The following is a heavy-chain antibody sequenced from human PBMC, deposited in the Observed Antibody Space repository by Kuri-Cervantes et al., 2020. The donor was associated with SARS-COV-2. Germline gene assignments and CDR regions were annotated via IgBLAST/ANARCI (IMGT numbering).Heavy chain of an antibody. CDR1: GLTFRSYS. J-gene: IGHJ4*02. Sequence: GESLKISCAASGLTFRSYSMNWVRQAPGKGLEWVSSISSSSSYIYYADSVKGRFTISRDNAKNSLYLQMNSLRAEDTAVYYCASGQYYGSGSYWVPEYFDYWGQGTLVTVSS. D-gene: IGHD3-10*01. V-gene: IGHV3-21*01. CDR3: ASGQYYGSGSYWVPEYFDY. CDR2: ISSSSSYI.